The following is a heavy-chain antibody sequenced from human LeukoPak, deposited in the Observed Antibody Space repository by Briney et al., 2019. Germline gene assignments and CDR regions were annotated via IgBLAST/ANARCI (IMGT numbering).Heavy chain of an antibody. CDR3: ARDRPFSKHPRADCGGDCYPTDYYYYGMDV. Sequence: GASVKVSCKASGGTFSSYAISWVRQAPGQGLEWMGRIIPILGIANYAQKFQGRVTITADKSTSTAYMELSSLRSEDTAVYYCARDRPFSKHPRADCGGDCYPTDYYYYGMDVWGQGTTVTVSS. J-gene: IGHJ6*02. CDR2: IIPILGIA. D-gene: IGHD2-21*02. CDR1: GGTFSSYA. V-gene: IGHV1-69*04.